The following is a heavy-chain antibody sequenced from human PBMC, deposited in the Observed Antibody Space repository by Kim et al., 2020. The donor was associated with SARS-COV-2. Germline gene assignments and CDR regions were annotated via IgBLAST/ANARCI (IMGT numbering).Heavy chain of an antibody. D-gene: IGHD1-26*01. CDR2: IYLGGTT. Sequence: SETLSLTCDVSGGSFSSSYSWNCIRQPPGKGLGWIGYIYLGGTTYYTASLNSRVTISVDRSKNQFSLKMNSVTAADTAVYYCARGATSFEPFYFDFWG. V-gene: IGHV4-30-2*01. CDR3: ARGATSFEPFYFDF. CDR1: GGSFSSSYS. J-gene: IGHJ4*01.